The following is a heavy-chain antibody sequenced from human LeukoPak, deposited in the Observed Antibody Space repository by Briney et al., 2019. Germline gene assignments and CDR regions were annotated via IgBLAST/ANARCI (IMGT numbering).Heavy chain of an antibody. J-gene: IGHJ4*02. V-gene: IGHV3-23*01. Sequence: GGSLRLSCAASGFTFSSYGMSWVRQAPGKGLEWVSGISGSGGSTYYADSVKGRFTISRDNSKNTLYLRMNSLRAEDTAVYYCAKWPGIAVAGWGQGTLVTVSS. CDR3: AKWPGIAVAG. CDR1: GFTFSSYG. CDR2: ISGSGGST. D-gene: IGHD6-19*01.